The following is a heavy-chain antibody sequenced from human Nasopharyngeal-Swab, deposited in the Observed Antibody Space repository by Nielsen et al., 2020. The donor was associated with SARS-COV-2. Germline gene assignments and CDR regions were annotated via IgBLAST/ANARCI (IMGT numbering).Heavy chain of an antibody. CDR1: GYSFTNYW. CDR2: IYPGDSSI. CDR3: ARRGDCNGNPCYSDY. Sequence: GESLKISCKASGYSFTNYWIGWVRQMPGTGLKWMGLIYPGDSSIRYIPSFQGQVTISVDKSISTTYLQWSNLKASDAATYYCARRGDCNGNPCYSDYWGQGTLVTVSS. V-gene: IGHV5-51*01. D-gene: IGHD2-21*02. J-gene: IGHJ4*02.